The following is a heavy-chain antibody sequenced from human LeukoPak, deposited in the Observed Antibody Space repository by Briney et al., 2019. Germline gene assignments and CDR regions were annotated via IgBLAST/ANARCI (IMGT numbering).Heavy chain of an antibody. J-gene: IGHJ5*01. CDR1: GFTFSNYW. V-gene: IGHV3-74*01. D-gene: IGHD1-26*01. Sequence: PGGSLRLSCAASGFTFSNYWMHWVRQAPGKGLVWVSRIKGDGSHTVYADSVKGRFTISGDNAKNTLFLQMRSLRVEDTAVYYCVRDWDHFDFDSWGQGTLVTVSS. CDR3: VRDWDHFDFDS. CDR2: IKGDGSHT.